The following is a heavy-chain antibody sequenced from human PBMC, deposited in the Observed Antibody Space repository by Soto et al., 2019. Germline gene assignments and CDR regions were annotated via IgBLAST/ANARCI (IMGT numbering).Heavy chain of an antibody. CDR2: IYPGDSDT. CDR1: GYSFTSYW. D-gene: IGHD2-15*01. Sequence: PGESLKISCKGSGYSFTSYWIGWVRQMPGKGLEWMGIIYPGDSDTRYRPSFQGQVTISADKSISTAYLQWSSLKDSDNAMYSCEIRRLRAFDIWGQGTMATVSS. J-gene: IGHJ3*02. CDR3: EIRRLRAFDI. V-gene: IGHV5-51*01.